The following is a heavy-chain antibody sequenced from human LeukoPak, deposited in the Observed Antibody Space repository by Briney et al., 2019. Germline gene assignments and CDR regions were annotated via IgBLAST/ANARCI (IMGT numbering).Heavy chain of an antibody. D-gene: IGHD3-22*01. V-gene: IGHV3-53*01. CDR1: GFTVSSNY. CDR3: ARDLNYDSAS. J-gene: IGHJ5*02. Sequence: GGSLRLSCAASGFTVSSNYMSWVRQAPGKGLEWVSVIYSGGSTYYADSVKGRFTISRDNSKDTVYLQMNSLRAEDTAVYYCARDLNYDSASWGQGTLVTVSS. CDR2: IYSGGST.